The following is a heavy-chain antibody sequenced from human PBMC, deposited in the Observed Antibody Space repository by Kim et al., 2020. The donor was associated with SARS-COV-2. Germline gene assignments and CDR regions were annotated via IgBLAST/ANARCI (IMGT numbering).Heavy chain of an antibody. CDR3: AMLAVAAPFDV. CDR2: IDSFGRMK. V-gene: IGHV3-74*01. J-gene: IGHJ3*01. CDR1: GFSFSSHW. D-gene: IGHD6-19*01. Sequence: GGSLRLSCEASGFSFSSHWMHWVRQAPGKGLVWVAHIDSFGRMKSYADSVRDRFTIPRDNAKNTLYLQMNSLRAEDKAVYYCAMLAVAAPFDVWGQGTMV.